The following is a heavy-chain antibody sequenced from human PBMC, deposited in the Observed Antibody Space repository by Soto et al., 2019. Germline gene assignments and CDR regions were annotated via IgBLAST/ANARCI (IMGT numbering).Heavy chain of an antibody. CDR1: GFTFNDYG. CDR3: ATSTATDAFDI. CDR2: VRDDGSKT. J-gene: IGHJ3*02. Sequence: QVQMVESGGGVVQPGRSLRLSCAASGFTFNDYGMHWVRQAPAKGPEWVALVRDDGSKTYYADSVRGRFTISRDNSKNTLYVQMNSLRAEDTAVYYCATSTATDAFDIWGQGTMVTVSS. V-gene: IGHV3-33*01.